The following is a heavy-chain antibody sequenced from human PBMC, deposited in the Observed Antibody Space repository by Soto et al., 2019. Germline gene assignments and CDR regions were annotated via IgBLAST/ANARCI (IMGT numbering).Heavy chain of an antibody. J-gene: IGHJ6*02. Sequence: QVQLQQWGAGLLKPSETLALTCGVYRGSFSGFYWSWVRQTPGGGRRWFGEINHSGTTNYNPSFQNRVTISVDKSTNNFSLKMTSVTAADAAVYYCARGRGYVYGSNFYGLDVWGQGTTVTVSS. D-gene: IGHD6-25*01. CDR1: RGSFSGFY. CDR3: ARGRGYVYGSNFYGLDV. V-gene: IGHV4-34*01. CDR2: INHSGTT.